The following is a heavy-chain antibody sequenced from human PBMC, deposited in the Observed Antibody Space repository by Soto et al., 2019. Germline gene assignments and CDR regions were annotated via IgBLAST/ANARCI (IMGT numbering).Heavy chain of an antibody. Sequence: SETLSLTCTVSGGSISSGDYYWSWIRQPPGKGLEWIGYIYYSGSTYYNPSLKSRVTISVDTSKNQFSLKLSSVTAADTAVYYCARSVLLWFGESPSCVDPWGQGTLVTVSS. J-gene: IGHJ5*02. V-gene: IGHV4-30-4*01. CDR1: GGSISSGDYY. CDR3: ARSVLLWFGESPSCVDP. D-gene: IGHD3-10*01. CDR2: IYYSGST.